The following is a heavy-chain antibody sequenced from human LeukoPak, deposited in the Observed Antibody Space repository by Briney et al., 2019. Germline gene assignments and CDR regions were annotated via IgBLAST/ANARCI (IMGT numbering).Heavy chain of an antibody. CDR3: AKTGGSGRNNFDY. V-gene: IGHV3-23*01. CDR2: ISGSGGSA. J-gene: IGHJ4*02. D-gene: IGHD3-10*01. Sequence: GGSLRLSCAASGFTFSSYVMSWVRQAPGKGLEWVSAISGSGGSAYYADSVKGRFSISRDNSKNTLYLLMNSLRAEDTAVYYCAKTGGSGRNNFDYWGQGTLVTVSS. CDR1: GFTFSSYV.